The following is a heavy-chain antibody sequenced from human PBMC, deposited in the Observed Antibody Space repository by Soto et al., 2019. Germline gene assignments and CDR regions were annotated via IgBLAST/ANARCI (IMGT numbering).Heavy chain of an antibody. CDR1: GFTFGSYA. V-gene: IGHV3-30-3*01. CDR2: ISYDGSNK. CDR3: AMLGYCSSTSCYHFDY. D-gene: IGHD2-2*01. Sequence: PGGSLRLSCAASGFTFGSYAMHWVRQAPGKGLEWVAVISYDGSNKYYADSVKGRFTISRDNSKNTLYLQMNSLRAEDTAVYYCAMLGYCSSTSCYHFDYWGQGTLVTVSS. J-gene: IGHJ4*02.